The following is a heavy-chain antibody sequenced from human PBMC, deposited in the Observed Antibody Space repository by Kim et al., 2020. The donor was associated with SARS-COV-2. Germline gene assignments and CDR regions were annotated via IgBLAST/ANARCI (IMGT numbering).Heavy chain of an antibody. V-gene: IGHV3-15*01. Sequence: GGSLRLSCAASGFTFSNAWMSWVRQAPGKGLEWVGRIKSKTDGGTTDYAAPVKGRFTISRDDSKNTLYLQMNSLKTEDTAVYYCTTAEGSSWYDYYYYGMDVWGQGTTVTVSS. J-gene: IGHJ6*02. D-gene: IGHD6-13*01. CDR2: IKSKTDGGTT. CDR3: TTAEGSSWYDYYYYGMDV. CDR1: GFTFSNAW.